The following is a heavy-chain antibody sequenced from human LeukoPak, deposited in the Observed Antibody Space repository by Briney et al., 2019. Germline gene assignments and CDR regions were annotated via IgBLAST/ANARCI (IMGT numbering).Heavy chain of an antibody. J-gene: IGHJ6*02. CDR3: ARHLSWNYYYGMDV. Sequence: PSETLSLTCTVSGGPISSSSYYWSWIRQPPGKGLEWIGYIYYSGSTNYNPSLKSRVTISVDTSKNQFSLKLSSVTAADTAVYYCARHLSWNYYYGMDVWGQGTTVTVSS. V-gene: IGHV4-61*05. CDR1: GGPISSSSYY. CDR2: IYYSGST.